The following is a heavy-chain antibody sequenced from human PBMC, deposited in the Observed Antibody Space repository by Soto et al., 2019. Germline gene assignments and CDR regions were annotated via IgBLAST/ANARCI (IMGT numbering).Heavy chain of an antibody. Sequence: ASVKVSCKASGYTFSSHAMHWVRQAPGQRLEWMGWTNAGNGNTKYSQKFQGRVAITRDTSASTAYMDLSSLRSEDTAVYFCARDGARITVFGVVYYFDNWGQGTLVTVSS. CDR2: TNAGNGNT. V-gene: IGHV1-3*01. CDR1: GYTFSSHA. CDR3: ARDGARITVFGVVYYFDN. D-gene: IGHD3-3*01. J-gene: IGHJ4*02.